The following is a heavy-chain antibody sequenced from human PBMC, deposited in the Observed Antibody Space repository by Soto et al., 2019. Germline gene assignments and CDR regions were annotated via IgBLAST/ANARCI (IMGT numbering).Heavy chain of an antibody. D-gene: IGHD6-6*01. CDR3: ARDRQYSSSSVGY. CDR1: GFTFSSYG. V-gene: IGHV3-33*01. J-gene: IGHJ4*02. CDR2: IWYDGSNK. Sequence: GGSLRLSCAASGFTFSSYGMHWVRQAPGKGLEWVAVIWYDGSNKYYADSVKGRFTISRDNSKNTLYLQMNSLRAEDTAVYYCARDRQYSSSSVGYWGQGTLVTV.